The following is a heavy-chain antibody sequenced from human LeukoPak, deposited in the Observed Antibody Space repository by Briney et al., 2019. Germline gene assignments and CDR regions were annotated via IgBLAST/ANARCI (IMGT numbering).Heavy chain of an antibody. D-gene: IGHD3-16*02. CDR2: IYYSGST. Sequence: SETLSLTCTVSGASISSGDYYWSWIRQPPGKGLEWIGNIYYSGSTYYNPSLPSLKSRLTISVDTSKNQFSLRLTSVTATDTAVYYCVRGPNYVRGSYRYFDYWGQGSLVTVSS. CDR3: VRGPNYVRGSYRYFDY. J-gene: IGHJ4*02. CDR1: GASISSGDYY. V-gene: IGHV4-30-4*01.